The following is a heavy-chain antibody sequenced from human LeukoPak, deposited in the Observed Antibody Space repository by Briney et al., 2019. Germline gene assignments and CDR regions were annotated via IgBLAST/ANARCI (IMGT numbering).Heavy chain of an antibody. D-gene: IGHD3-22*01. J-gene: IGHJ4*02. V-gene: IGHV3-30-3*01. Sequence: QPGGSLRLSCAASGFTFSSYAMHWVRQAPGKGLEWVAVISYDGSNKYYADSVKGRFTISRDNSKNTLYLQMNSLRAEDTAVYYCARDQTPTYYYDSGGYYHWGQGTLVTVSS. CDR2: ISYDGSNK. CDR3: ARDQTPTYYYDSGGYYH. CDR1: GFTFSSYA.